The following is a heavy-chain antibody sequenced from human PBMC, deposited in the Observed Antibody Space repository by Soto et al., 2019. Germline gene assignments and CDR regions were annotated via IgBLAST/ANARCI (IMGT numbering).Heavy chain of an antibody. J-gene: IGHJ3*02. Sequence: QMQLVQSGPEVKKPGTSVKVSCKASGFTFTSSAMQWVRQARGQRLEWIGWIVVGSGNTNYAQKFQERVTITRDMSTSTAYMELSSLRSEDTAVYYCAAIRIYDYIWGSYRFDAFDIWGQGTMVTVSS. CDR3: AAIRIYDYIWGSYRFDAFDI. V-gene: IGHV1-58*02. D-gene: IGHD3-16*02. CDR1: GFTFTSSA. CDR2: IVVGSGNT.